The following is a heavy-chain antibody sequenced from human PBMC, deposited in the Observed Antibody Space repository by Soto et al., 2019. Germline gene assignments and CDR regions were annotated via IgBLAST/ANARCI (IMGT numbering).Heavy chain of an antibody. CDR3: ARQSALMGGDYVDY. V-gene: IGHV4-59*08. Sequence: SETLSLTCTVSGGSISSYYWSWIRQPPGKGLEWIGFFFFSGSTNYNPSLKSRVTILVDTSKNQFSLKLSSVTAADTAVYYCARQSALMGGDYVDYWGQGTLVTVSS. D-gene: IGHD2-8*01. CDR1: GGSISSYY. CDR2: FFFSGST. J-gene: IGHJ4*02.